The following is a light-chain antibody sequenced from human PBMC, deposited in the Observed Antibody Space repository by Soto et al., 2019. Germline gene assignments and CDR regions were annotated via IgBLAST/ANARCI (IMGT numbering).Light chain of an antibody. CDR2: DAS. V-gene: IGKV3-11*01. Sequence: EIVLTQSPATLSLSPGERATLSCRASQSVSRYLAWYQQKPGQAPKLLIYDASHRATGIPTRFSGSGSGTAFTRPISKLAPEESGVYSCQQRNNWPLTFGGGTKVEIK. J-gene: IGKJ4*01. CDR1: QSVSRY. CDR3: QQRNNWPLT.